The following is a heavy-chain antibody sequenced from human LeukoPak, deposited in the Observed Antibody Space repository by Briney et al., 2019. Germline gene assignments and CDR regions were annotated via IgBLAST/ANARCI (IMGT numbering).Heavy chain of an antibody. Sequence: SETLSLTCAVYGGSFSGYYWSWIRQPPGKGLEWIGEINPSGSTNYNPSLKSRVTISVDTSRNQFSLKLSSVTAADTAVYYCASSVVTAIYDAFDIWGQGTMVTVSS. D-gene: IGHD2-21*02. V-gene: IGHV4-34*01. CDR3: ASSVVTAIYDAFDI. CDR2: INPSGST. J-gene: IGHJ3*02. CDR1: GGSFSGYY.